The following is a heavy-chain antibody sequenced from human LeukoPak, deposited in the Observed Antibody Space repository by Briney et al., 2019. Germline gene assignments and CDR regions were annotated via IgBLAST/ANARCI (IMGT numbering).Heavy chain of an antibody. D-gene: IGHD2-15*01. CDR1: GGSIGGYS. CDR2: ISYTGIT. J-gene: IGHJ4*02. Sequence: PSETLSLTCSVSGGSIGGYSWTWVRQPPGKRLEYIGYISYTGITYYNPSLKSRVTISVDTSKNQFSLKLSSVTAADTAVYYCASLGILRGRFDYWSQGTLVTVSS. V-gene: IGHV4-59*01. CDR3: ASLGILRGRFDY.